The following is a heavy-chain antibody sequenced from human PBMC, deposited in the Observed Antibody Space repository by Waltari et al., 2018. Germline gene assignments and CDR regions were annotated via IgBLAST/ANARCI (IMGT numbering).Heavy chain of an antibody. V-gene: IGHV1-2*06. CDR2: INPNRGGT. CDR3: ARDPSLSSSAY. J-gene: IGHJ4*02. Sequence: QVQLVQSGAEVKKHGASVKVSCKASGHTFTGYYMHWVRQAPGQGLEWMGQINPNRGGTNDAQKLQGMVTMTRDTSISTAYMELCRLRSDDTAVYYWARDPSLSSSAYWGQGTLVIVSS. CDR1: GHTFTGYY.